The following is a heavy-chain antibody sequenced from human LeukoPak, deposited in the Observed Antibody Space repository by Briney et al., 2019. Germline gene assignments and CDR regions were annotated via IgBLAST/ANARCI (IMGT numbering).Heavy chain of an antibody. CDR1: GGTFSNYA. D-gene: IGHD4-11*01. Sequence: SVKVSCKASGGTFSNYAISWVRQAPGQGLEWMGRIIPMFGTTNYAQKFQCRVTITTDESTSTAYMEVSSLRIEDTAVYYCASVTVTTWAPDGHMDVWGKGTTVTVSS. CDR2: IIPMFGTT. V-gene: IGHV1-69*05. J-gene: IGHJ6*03. CDR3: ASVTVTTWAPDGHMDV.